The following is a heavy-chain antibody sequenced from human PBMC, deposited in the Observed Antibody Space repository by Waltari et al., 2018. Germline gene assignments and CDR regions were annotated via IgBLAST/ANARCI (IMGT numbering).Heavy chain of an antibody. J-gene: IGHJ4*02. CDR1: GFTFSSYS. CDR3: ARMVVAALIDY. V-gene: IGHV3-21*01. D-gene: IGHD2-15*01. Sequence: EVQLVESGGGLVKPGGSLRLSCAASGFTFSSYSMNWVRQAPGKGLGVVSSISSSSRYIYYADSVKGRFTISRDNAKNSLYLQMNSLRAEDTAVYYCARMVVAALIDYWGQGTLVTVSS. CDR2: ISSSSRYI.